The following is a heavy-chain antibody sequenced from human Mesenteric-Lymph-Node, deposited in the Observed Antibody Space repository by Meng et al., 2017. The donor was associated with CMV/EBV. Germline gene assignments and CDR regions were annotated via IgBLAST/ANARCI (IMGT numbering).Heavy chain of an antibody. D-gene: IGHD6-13*01. CDR2: ISGSGGST. CDR1: GIAFSGYA. J-gene: IGHJ4*01. CDR3: AKDRGSNWAPSYFDC. Sequence: GGSLRLSCAASGIAFSGYAMAWVRQAPGKGLEWVSLISGSGGSTYYADSVKGRFTISRDNSKNMLFLQMHSLRAEDTALYYCAKDRGSNWAPSYFDCWGHGSLVTVSS. V-gene: IGHV3-23*01.